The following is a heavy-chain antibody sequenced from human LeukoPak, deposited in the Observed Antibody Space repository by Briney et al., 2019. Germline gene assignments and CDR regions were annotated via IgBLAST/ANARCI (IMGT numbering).Heavy chain of an antibody. D-gene: IGHD6-13*01. CDR1: GGSISSGSYY. CDR2: IYTSGST. Sequence: SETLSLTCTVSGGSISSGSYYWSWIRQPAGKGLEWIGRIYTSGSTNYNPSLKSRVTISVDTSKNQFSLKLSSVTAADTAVYYCARSIAAAGNDFDYWGQGTLVTVSS. J-gene: IGHJ4*02. CDR3: ARSIAAAGNDFDY. V-gene: IGHV4-61*02.